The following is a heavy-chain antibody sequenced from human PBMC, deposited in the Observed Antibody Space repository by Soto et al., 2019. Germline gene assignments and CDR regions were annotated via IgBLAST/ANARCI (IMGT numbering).Heavy chain of an antibody. CDR3: AREGVAPYYYSGMDV. V-gene: IGHV1-18*01. D-gene: IGHD5-12*01. CDR1: GYTFTRSG. CDR2: ISTYNGDT. Sequence: QVQLVQSGAEVKKPGASVKVSCKASGYTFTRSGISWVRQAPGQGLEWMGWISTYNGDTNYAQTFQGRVTMTTDTSTSTVHMGVRSLRSDDTAVYYCAREGVAPYYYSGMDVWGQGTPVTVSS. J-gene: IGHJ6*02.